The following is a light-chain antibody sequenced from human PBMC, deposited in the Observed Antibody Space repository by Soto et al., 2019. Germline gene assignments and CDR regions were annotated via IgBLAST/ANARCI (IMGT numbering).Light chain of an antibody. CDR2: EVS. V-gene: IGLV2-14*01. CDR1: SIDVGGYNY. CDR3: SSYTSSSTYV. Sequence: QSVLTQPASVSGSPGQSITISCTGTSIDVGGYNYVSWYQQHPGKAPKLMIYEVSNRPSGVSNRFSGSKSGNTASLTISGIQAEDEADHYCSSYTSSSTYVFGTGTKLTVL. J-gene: IGLJ1*01.